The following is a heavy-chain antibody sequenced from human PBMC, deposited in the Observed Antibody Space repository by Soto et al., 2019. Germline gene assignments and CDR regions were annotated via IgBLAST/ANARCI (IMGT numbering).Heavy chain of an antibody. CDR2: IYWDDDK. CDR3: AHRLSGETGNWNYGAFDC. J-gene: IGHJ4*02. CDR1: GFSLYTTGLG. Sequence: QITLKESGPTLVKPTQTLTLTCTFSGFSLYTTGLGVGWIRQPPGKALEWLALIYWDDDKRYNPSLRSRLSITKDTSKNLVVRTMTNMDPVDTATYSCAHRLSGETGNWNYGAFDCWGQGTLVTVSS. V-gene: IGHV2-5*02. D-gene: IGHD1-7*01.